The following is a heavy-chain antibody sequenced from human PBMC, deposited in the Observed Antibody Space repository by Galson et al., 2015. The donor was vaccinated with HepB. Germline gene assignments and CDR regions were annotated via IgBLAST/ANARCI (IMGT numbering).Heavy chain of an antibody. D-gene: IGHD6-13*01. J-gene: IGHJ4*02. V-gene: IGHV3-7*03. CDR1: GFPFSGYW. CDR2: IKQDGSEK. CDR3: ARLTTWQQLYYY. Sequence: SLRLSCAASGFPFSGYWMSWVRQAPGKGLEWVANIKQDGSEKYYVDSVKGRFTISRDNAKNSLYLQMNSLRAEDTAVYYCARLTTWQQLYYYWGLGTLVTVSS.